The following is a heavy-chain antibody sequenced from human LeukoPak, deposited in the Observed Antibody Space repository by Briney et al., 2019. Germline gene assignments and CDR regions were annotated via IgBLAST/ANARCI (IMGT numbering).Heavy chain of an antibody. J-gene: IGHJ4*02. CDR3: ARRDGYNYYFDY. V-gene: IGHV4-39*01. Sequence: SETLSLTCTVSGGSISSSSYYWGWIRQPPGKGLEWIGSIYYSGSTYYNPSLKSRVTISVDTSKNQFSLKLSSVTAADTAVYYCARRDGYNYYFDYWGQEILVTVSS. CDR1: GGSISSSSYY. D-gene: IGHD5-24*01. CDR2: IYYSGST.